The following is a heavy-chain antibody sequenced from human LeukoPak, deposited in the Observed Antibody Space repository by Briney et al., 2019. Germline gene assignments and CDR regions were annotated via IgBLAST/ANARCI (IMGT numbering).Heavy chain of an antibody. CDR1: GFSFSTYG. D-gene: IGHD6-19*01. CDR3: AKGHSSGWWYFDY. Sequence: PGGSLRLSCAASGFSFSTYGMHWVRQAPGKGLEWVAVISYDGNYADSVEGRLTISRDNSKNTLYLQMNSLRAEDTAVYYCAKGHSSGWWYFDYWGQGTLVTVSS. J-gene: IGHJ4*02. V-gene: IGHV3-30*18. CDR2: ISYDG.